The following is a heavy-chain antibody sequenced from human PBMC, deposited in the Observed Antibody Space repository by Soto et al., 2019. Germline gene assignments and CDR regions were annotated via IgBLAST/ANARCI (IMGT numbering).Heavy chain of an antibody. CDR2: ISYDGSNK. J-gene: IGHJ3*02. D-gene: IGHD6-19*01. Sequence: GGSLRLSCAASGFTFSSYAMHWVRQAPGKGLEWVAVISYDGSNKYYADSVKGRFTISRDNSKNTLYLQMNSLRAEDTAVYYCARDRRVAVAGTTRGDAFDIWGQGTMVTVS. V-gene: IGHV3-30-3*01. CDR1: GFTFSSYA. CDR3: ARDRRVAVAGTTRGDAFDI.